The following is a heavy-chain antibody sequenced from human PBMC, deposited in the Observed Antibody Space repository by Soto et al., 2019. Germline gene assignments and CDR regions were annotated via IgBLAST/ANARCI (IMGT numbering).Heavy chain of an antibody. J-gene: IGHJ5*02. V-gene: IGHV4-4*07. Sequence: SDTLSLTCPVSGASISSYSWGWIRQPAGKGLEWIGRIFNSGSTNYNPSLKGRVTMSVDTSKNQFSLQLSSATATDTAVYFCARDQGVVVTADNWFEPWGQGTRVTVSS. CDR3: ARDQGVVVTADNWFEP. CDR1: GASISSYS. D-gene: IGHD2-21*02. CDR2: IFNSGST.